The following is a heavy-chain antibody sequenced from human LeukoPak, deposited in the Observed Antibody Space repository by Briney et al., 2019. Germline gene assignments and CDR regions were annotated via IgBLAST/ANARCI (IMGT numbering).Heavy chain of an antibody. CDR1: GFTFSSYT. CDR3: ARAYDSSGYYPPYYYYMDV. V-gene: IGHV3-21*01. CDR2: ISSSSSYI. D-gene: IGHD3-22*01. Sequence: GGSLRLSCAASGFTFSSYTMNWVRQAPGKGLEWVSSISSSSSYIYYADSMKGRFTISRDNAKNSLYLQMNSLRAEDTAVYYCARAYDSSGYYPPYYYYMDVWGKGTTVTVSS. J-gene: IGHJ6*03.